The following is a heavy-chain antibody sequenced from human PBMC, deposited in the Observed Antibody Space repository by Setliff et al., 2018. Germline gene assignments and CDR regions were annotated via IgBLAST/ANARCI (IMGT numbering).Heavy chain of an antibody. Sequence: ASVKVSCKASGYTFTAYNINWVRQATGQGLELMGWMNPNNGKTGYIQKLQGRVTMTRNTSISTVYMELSSLRPEDTAVYCCAEGLRGNDAFDIWGQGTMVTVSS. D-gene: IGHD5-12*01. CDR1: GYTFTAYN. CDR2: MNPNNGKT. V-gene: IGHV1-8*02. CDR3: AEGLRGNDAFDI. J-gene: IGHJ3*02.